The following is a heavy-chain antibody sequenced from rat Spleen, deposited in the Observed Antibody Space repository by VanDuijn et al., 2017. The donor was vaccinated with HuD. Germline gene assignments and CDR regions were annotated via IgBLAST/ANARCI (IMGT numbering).Heavy chain of an antibody. V-gene: IGHV5-31*01. J-gene: IGHJ2*01. CDR3: TRGGLRYFDY. CDR2: ITNASGRT. Sequence: EVQLVESGGGLVQPGGSLKLSCVASGFTFNNYWMTWIRQAPGRGLEWVASITNASGRTYYPDSVKGRFTISRDNAKSTLYLQMNSLRSEDTATYYCTRGGLRYFDYWGQGVMVTVSS. D-gene: IGHD1-11*01. CDR1: GFTFNNYW.